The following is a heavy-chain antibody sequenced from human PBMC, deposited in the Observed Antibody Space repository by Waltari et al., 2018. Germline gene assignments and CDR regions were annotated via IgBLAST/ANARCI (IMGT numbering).Heavy chain of an antibody. J-gene: IGHJ4*02. V-gene: IGHV3-7*03. D-gene: IGHD6-19*01. CDR2: IKEDGSEI. CDR3: AASTAWYGTYFDY. Sequence: DVRLVESGGGLVQPGGSLRLSCSTSGFAFSKNWMSWVRQAPGKGLEWVANIKEDGSEIYYVDSVKGRCTLSRDNTKNSLFLQMNSLKPDDTAVYYCAASTAWYGTYFDYWGQGSLVTVA. CDR1: GFAFSKNW.